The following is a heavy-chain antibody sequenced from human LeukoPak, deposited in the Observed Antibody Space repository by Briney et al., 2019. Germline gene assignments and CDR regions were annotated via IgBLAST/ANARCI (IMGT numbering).Heavy chain of an antibody. Sequence: SETLSLTCTVSGDSVNSTNYYWAWLRQPPGKGLAWVATIYYTGSTHYSPSLYSRVAVSLDTSQNQFSLRFNSVTAADTAMYFCARVSREEFGRGYFDYWGQGTLVTVSS. V-gene: IGHV4-39*07. CDR3: ARVSREEFGRGYFDY. D-gene: IGHD2-15*01. CDR2: IYYTGST. CDR1: GDSVNSTNYY. J-gene: IGHJ4*02.